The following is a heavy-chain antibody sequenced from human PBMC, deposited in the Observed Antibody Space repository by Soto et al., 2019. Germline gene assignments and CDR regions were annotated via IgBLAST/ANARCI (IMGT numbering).Heavy chain of an antibody. CDR2: ISGSGGST. J-gene: IGHJ4*02. Sequence: PGGSLRLSCAASGFTFSNYAMSWVRQAPGKGLEWVSVISGSGGSTYYADSVKGRFTISRDNSKNTLYLQMNSLRAEDTAVYYCAKLPSSGWSYYFDYWGQGTLVTVSS. V-gene: IGHV3-23*01. CDR1: GFTFSNYA. D-gene: IGHD6-19*01. CDR3: AKLPSSGWSYYFDY.